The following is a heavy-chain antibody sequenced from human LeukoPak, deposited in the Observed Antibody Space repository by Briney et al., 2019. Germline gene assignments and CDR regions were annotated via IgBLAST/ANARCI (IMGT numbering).Heavy chain of an antibody. J-gene: IGHJ4*02. D-gene: IGHD3-10*01. CDR2: INHSGST. CDR3: ATLDYYGSGSYDY. Sequence: SETLSLTCAVYGGSFSGYYWSWIRQPPGKGLEWIGEINHSGSTNYNPPLKSRVTISVDTSKNQFSLKLSSVTAADTAVYYCATLDYYGSGSYDYWGQGTLVTVSS. CDR1: GGSFSGYY. V-gene: IGHV4-34*01.